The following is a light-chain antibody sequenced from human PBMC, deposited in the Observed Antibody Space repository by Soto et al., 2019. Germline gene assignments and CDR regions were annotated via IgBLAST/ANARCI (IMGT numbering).Light chain of an antibody. CDR3: QHYGSSPWT. CDR1: QSVSSSN. CDR2: GAS. Sequence: EIVLTQSPGTLSLSPGDRSTLYCRASQSVSSSNLAWYQQKRGQSPRLLIYGASSRATGIPDRFSGSGSGPDFTLTISRLEPEDFAVYFCQHYGSSPWTFGQGTTVDIK. V-gene: IGKV3-20*01. J-gene: IGKJ1*01.